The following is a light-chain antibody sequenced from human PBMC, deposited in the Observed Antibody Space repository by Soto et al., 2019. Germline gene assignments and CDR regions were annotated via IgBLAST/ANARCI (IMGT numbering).Light chain of an antibody. J-gene: IGKJ3*01. V-gene: IGKV1-39*01. CDR2: AAS. Sequence: DIQMTQSPSSLSASVGDRVTITCRASQSISNYLSWYQQKPGKPPKLLIYAASNLQSGDPSRFSGSGSGTDFTLTISSLQPEDFATYYCQQSYSTPFTFGPGTEVDL. CDR3: QQSYSTPFT. CDR1: QSISNY.